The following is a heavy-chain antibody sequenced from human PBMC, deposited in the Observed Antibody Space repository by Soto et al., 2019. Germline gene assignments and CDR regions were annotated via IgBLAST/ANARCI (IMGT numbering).Heavy chain of an antibody. Sequence: EVQLVESGGGLFQPGVSLRLSCAASGFTFSDHYMDWVRQAPGKGLEWVGRIRKKVNSYTTEYAASVKGRFTISRDDSKNSMYLQMNSLKTDDTAVYYCARVSEAGYNFDYWGQGTLVTVSS. J-gene: IGHJ4*02. CDR2: IRKKVNSYTT. V-gene: IGHV3-72*01. CDR1: GFTFSDHY. D-gene: IGHD3-9*01. CDR3: ARVSEAGYNFDY.